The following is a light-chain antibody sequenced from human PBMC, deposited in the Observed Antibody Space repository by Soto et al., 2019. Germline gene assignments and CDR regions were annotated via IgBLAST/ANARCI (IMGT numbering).Light chain of an antibody. V-gene: IGKV3-20*01. Sequence: ESVLTQSPGTLSLSPGERATLSCRASQSVSSSDLAGYQQKPGQAPRLLLYGASSTATGIADRFSRNGSGTDYALTISSLEPDDFEMYYFQQYGRSHYTLGQVNKLE. J-gene: IGKJ2*01. CDR1: QSVSSSD. CDR3: QQYGRSHYT. CDR2: GAS.